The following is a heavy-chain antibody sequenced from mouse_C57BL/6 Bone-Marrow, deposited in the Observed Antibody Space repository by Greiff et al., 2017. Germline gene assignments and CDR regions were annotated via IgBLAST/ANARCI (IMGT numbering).Heavy chain of an antibody. Sequence: DVKLQESGPGLVKPSQSLSLTCSVTGYSITSGYYWNWIRQFPGNKLEWMGYLSYDGSNNYNPSLKDRISITRDTSNNQFFLKLTSVATEDTATYYCARELYWYFDVWGTGTTVTVSS. CDR3: ARELYWYFDV. V-gene: IGHV3-6*01. J-gene: IGHJ1*03. CDR1: GYSITSGYY. CDR2: LSYDGSN.